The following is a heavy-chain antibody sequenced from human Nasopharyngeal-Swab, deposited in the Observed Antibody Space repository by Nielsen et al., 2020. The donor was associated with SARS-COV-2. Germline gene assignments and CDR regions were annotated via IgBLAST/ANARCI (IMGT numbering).Heavy chain of an antibody. CDR2: LYWDDDN. CDR3: VHSSGWRLDY. Sequence: WIRQPPGKALEWLALLYWDDDNRYSPSLKSRITITKDTSKNQVVLTMTNMDPVDTATYYCVHSSGWRLDYWGQGTLVTVSP. D-gene: IGHD6-19*01. J-gene: IGHJ4*02. V-gene: IGHV2-5*02.